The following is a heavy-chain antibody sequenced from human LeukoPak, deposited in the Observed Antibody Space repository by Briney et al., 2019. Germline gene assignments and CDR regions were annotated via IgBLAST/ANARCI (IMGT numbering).Heavy chain of an antibody. V-gene: IGHV1-18*01. D-gene: IGHD6-13*01. CDR3: ARDRGYSSSWYGDY. CDR2: ISAYNGNT. J-gene: IGHJ4*02. Sequence: ASVKVSCKASGGTFSSYAISWVRQAPGQGLEWMGWISAYNGNTNYAQKLQGRVTMTTDTSTNTAYMELRSLRSDDTAVYYCARDRGYSSSWYGDYWGQGTLVTVSS. CDR1: GGTFSSYA.